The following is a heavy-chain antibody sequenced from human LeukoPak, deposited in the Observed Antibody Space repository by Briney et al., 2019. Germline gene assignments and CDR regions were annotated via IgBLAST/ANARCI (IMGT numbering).Heavy chain of an antibody. CDR2: ISSSSSYT. V-gene: IGHV3-11*05. CDR3: ARGDRDFDY. D-gene: IGHD2-15*01. J-gene: IGHJ4*02. Sequence: GGSLRLSCAASGFTFSDYYMSWIRQAPGKGLEWVSYISSSSSYTNYADSVKGRFTISRDNAKNSLYLQMNSLRAGDTAVYYCARGDRDFDYWGQGTLVTVSS. CDR1: GFTFSDYY.